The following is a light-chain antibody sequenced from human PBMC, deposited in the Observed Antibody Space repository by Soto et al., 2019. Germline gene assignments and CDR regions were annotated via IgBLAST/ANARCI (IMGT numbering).Light chain of an antibody. CDR1: QDINIY. CDR2: AAS. Sequence: DIQITQSPSSLSASVGDRVTITCRAGQDINIYMAWSQQRPGKVPKLLISAASTLQSGVPSRFIGSGSGTDFTLTSSSLQPEDVATYYCQKYDGAPLTFGGRTKME. CDR3: QKYDGAPLT. J-gene: IGKJ4*01. V-gene: IGKV1-27*01.